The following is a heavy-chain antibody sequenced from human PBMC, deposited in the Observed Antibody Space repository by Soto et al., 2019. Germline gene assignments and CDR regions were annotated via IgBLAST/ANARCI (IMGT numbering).Heavy chain of an antibody. CDR2: SA. J-gene: IGHJ5*02. D-gene: IGHD2-15*01. CDR3: AREGPPDIAWFDP. V-gene: IGHV1-69*01. Sequence: QVQLVQSGAEVKKPGSSVKVCCKASGGTFSIYTISWVRQAPGQGLEWMGGSANSAQKFQGRLTVTADESTSTVYLELSSLTSEDTAVYYCAREGPPDIAWFDPWGQVTLVSVSS. CDR1: GGTFSIYT.